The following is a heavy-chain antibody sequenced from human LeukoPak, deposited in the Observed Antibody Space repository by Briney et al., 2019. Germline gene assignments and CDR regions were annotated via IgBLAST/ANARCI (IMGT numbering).Heavy chain of an antibody. V-gene: IGHV3-21*01. CDR1: GFSFSDYD. Sequence: GGSLRLSCSAPGFSFSDYDMNWVRQAPGKGLEWVSAISGRSSHVYYGESVKGRFTTSRDNAKNSLDLQLDSLGVEDTAVYYCGRAFPPLRTSSAGDLWGQGTLVTVSS. J-gene: IGHJ1*01. CDR3: GRAFPPLRTSSAGDL. CDR2: ISGRSSHV. D-gene: IGHD3-16*01.